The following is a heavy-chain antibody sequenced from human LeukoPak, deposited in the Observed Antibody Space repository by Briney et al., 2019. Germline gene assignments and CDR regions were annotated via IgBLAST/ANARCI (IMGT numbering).Heavy chain of an antibody. D-gene: IGHD3-10*01. V-gene: IGHV1-69*04. CDR3: ARAMAPTRGYYYGMDV. CDR2: IIPILGIA. J-gene: IGHJ6*02. Sequence: GASVKVSCKASGGTFSSYAISWVRQAPGQGLEWMGRIIPILGIANYAQKFQGRVTITADKSTSTAYMELSSLRSEDTAVYYCARAMAPTRGYYYGMDVWGQGTTVTVSS. CDR1: GGTFSSYA.